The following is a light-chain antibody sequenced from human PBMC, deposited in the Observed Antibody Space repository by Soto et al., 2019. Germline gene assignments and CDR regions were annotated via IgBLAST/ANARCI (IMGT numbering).Light chain of an antibody. CDR3: QQYNNWPRS. CDR1: QGISNY. Sequence: DIQMTQSPSSLSASVGDRVTITCRASQGISNYLAWYQQKPGKVPKLLIYAASTLQSGVPSWFSGSGSGTEFTLTIGSLQSEDFAVYFCQQYNNWPRSFGGGTKVDIK. CDR2: AAS. J-gene: IGKJ4*01. V-gene: IGKV1-27*01.